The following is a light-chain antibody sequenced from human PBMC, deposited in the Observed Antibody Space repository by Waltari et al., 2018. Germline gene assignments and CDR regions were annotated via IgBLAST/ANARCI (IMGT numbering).Light chain of an antibody. CDR2: EVS. CDR3: CSHTGIDTWV. V-gene: IGLV2-14*01. Sequence: QAALTQPASVSGSLGQSITISCTGTDSAVGDYYSVSWYQQFPGEAPRLIIYEVSNRPSRISSRFYASKSANTASLTISGLQPDDEADYFCCSHTGIDTWVFGGGTTLTVL. CDR1: DSAVGDYYS. J-gene: IGLJ3*02.